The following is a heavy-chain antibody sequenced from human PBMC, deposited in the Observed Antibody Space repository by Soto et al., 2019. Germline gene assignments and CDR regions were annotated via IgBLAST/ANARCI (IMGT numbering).Heavy chain of an antibody. V-gene: IGHV4-61*01. Sequence: QVQLQESGPGLVKPSDTLSLTCSVSGGSVSSHLYYWGWIRQPPGNGLEWIANVYYNGSTNYNPSITSRVTISLDTSKNQFSLKLSSVTAADTAVYYCARVDYGDYPWFDPWGQGTPVTVSS. J-gene: IGHJ5*02. CDR2: VYYNGST. CDR3: ARVDYGDYPWFDP. D-gene: IGHD4-17*01. CDR1: GGSVSSHLYY.